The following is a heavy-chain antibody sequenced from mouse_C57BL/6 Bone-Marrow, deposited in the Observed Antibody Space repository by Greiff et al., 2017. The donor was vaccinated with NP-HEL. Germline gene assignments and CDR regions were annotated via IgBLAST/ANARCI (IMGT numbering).Heavy chain of an antibody. J-gene: IGHJ4*01. CDR1: GFSINSDCY. CDR3: ARGGYRPLYYAMDY. Sequence: EVHLVESGPSLVRPSQTLSLTCTVTGFSINSDCYWIWIRQFPGNKLEYIGYTFYSGITYYNPSLESRTYITRDTSKNQFSLKLSSVTTEDTATYYCARGGYRPLYYAMDYWGQGTSVTVSS. V-gene: IGHV3-3*01. CDR2: TFYSGIT. D-gene: IGHD2-2*01.